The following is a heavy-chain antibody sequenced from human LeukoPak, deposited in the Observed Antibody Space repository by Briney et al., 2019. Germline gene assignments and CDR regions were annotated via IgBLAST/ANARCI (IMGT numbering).Heavy chain of an antibody. CDR2: IYYSGST. CDR3: ARHIRGYSGYDG. J-gene: IGHJ4*02. CDR1: GGSISSSSYY. Sequence: SETLSLTCTVSGGSISSSSYYWGWIRQPPGKGLEWIGSIYYSGSTYYNPSLKSRVTISVDTSKNQISLKLSSVTAADTAVYYCARHIRGYSGYDGWGQGTLVTVSS. D-gene: IGHD5-12*01. V-gene: IGHV4-39*01.